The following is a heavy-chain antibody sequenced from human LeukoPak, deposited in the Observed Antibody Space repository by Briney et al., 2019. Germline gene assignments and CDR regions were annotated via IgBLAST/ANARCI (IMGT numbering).Heavy chain of an antibody. Sequence: SQTLSRTCAVSGESVSSNSVTWNWIRQSPSRGLEWLGGSYYRSTWYNEYAVSVKGRITVSPDTSKNQFYLHLNSVTPEDTAVYYCARRLTQYHCFDPRGQGILVTVSS. D-gene: IGHD2-2*01. J-gene: IGHJ5*02. CDR2: SYYRSTWYN. V-gene: IGHV6-1*01. CDR3: ARRLTQYHCFDP. CDR1: GESVSSNSVT.